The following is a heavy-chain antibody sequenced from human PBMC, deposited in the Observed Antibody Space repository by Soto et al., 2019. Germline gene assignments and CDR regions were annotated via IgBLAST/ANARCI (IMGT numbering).Heavy chain of an antibody. Sequence: SVKVSCRASGGTFSSSAMNWLRQAPGQGPEWMGGIIPTFGTANYIEKFRGRVTITADTSTSTAYMEVSSLTSEDTAMYFCARSETAGHRGFDIWGQGTMVTVSS. D-gene: IGHD6-19*01. J-gene: IGHJ3*02. CDR1: GGTFSSSA. CDR3: ARSETAGHRGFDI. V-gene: IGHV1-69*06. CDR2: IIPTFGTA.